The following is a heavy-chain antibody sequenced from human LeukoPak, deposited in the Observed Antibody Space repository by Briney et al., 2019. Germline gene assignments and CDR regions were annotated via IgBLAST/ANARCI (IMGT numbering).Heavy chain of an antibody. D-gene: IGHD3-3*01. Sequence: GTSVRVSCKASGFTFSTSAVQWVRQARRQRLEWIGWIVVGSGNTHYALKFQERVTITRDVSTNTAYMELSSLRSEDTAVYYCAAEGPHDFFDYWGQGTLVTVSS. CDR2: IVVGSGNT. J-gene: IGHJ4*02. CDR3: AAEGPHDFFDY. V-gene: IGHV1-58*01. CDR1: GFTFSTSA.